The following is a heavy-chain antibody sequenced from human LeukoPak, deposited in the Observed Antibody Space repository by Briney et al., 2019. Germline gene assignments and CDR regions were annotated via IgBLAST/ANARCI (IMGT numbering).Heavy chain of an antibody. CDR3: ARSSIAARPGYYFDY. CDR1: GGSISSGSYY. V-gene: IGHV4-61*02. Sequence: SQTLSLTCTVSGGSISSGSYYWSWIRQPAGKGLEWIGRTYTSGSTNYNPSLKSRVTISVDTSKNQFSLKLSSVTAADTAVYYCARSSIAARPGYYFDYWGQGTLVTVSS. J-gene: IGHJ4*02. D-gene: IGHD6-6*01. CDR2: TYTSGST.